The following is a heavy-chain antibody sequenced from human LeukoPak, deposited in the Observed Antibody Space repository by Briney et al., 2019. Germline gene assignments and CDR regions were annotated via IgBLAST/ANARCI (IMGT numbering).Heavy chain of an antibody. D-gene: IGHD2-21*02. CDR2: ISYDGSYK. J-gene: IGHJ4*02. V-gene: IGHV3-30*04. Sequence: GRSLRLSCAASGFTFSSYAMHWVRQAPGKGLEWVAVISYDGSYKYYADSVKGRFTISRDNSKNTLYLQMNSLRAEDTAVYYCAREGSVVVTAIPTDYWGQGTLVTVSS. CDR1: GFTFSSYA. CDR3: AREGSVVVTAIPTDY.